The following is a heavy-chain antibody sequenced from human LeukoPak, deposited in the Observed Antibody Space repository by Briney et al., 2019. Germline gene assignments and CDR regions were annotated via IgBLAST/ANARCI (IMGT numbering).Heavy chain of an antibody. J-gene: IGHJ6*02. V-gene: IGHV3-30*14. CDR2: LSYEGSNK. D-gene: IGHD3-3*01. CDR3: AREYRFLEWFYGMDV. Sequence: GRSLRLSCVASGFTFSSFALHWVRQAPGKGLEWVAVLSYEGSNKYYADSVKGRFTISRDNSKNTLYLQMNSLRAEDTAVYYCAREYRFLEWFYGMDVWGQGTTVTVSS. CDR1: GFTFSSFA.